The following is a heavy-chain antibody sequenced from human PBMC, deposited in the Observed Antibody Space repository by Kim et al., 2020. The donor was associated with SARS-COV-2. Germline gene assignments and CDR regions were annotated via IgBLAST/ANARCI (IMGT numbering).Heavy chain of an antibody. V-gene: IGHV6-1*01. J-gene: IGHJ3*02. CDR1: GDIVSSNSAA. CDR3: ARDTPGKKAYDI. CDR2: TYYRSKWYT. Sequence: TLSLTCAISGDIVSSNSAAWNWIRQSPSRGLEWLGRTYYRSKWYTDYAGSVKSRITINADTSKNQFSLQLNSVSPEDTAVYYCARDTPGKKAYDIWGQGRMVTVSS.